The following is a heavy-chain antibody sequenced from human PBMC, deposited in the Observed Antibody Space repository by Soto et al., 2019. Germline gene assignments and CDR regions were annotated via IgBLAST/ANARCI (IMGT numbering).Heavy chain of an antibody. CDR2: INSAGTP. D-gene: IGHD3-10*01. J-gene: IGHJ6*02. CDR1: GFTVATNY. CDR3: AREKSTMIRGVRYGMDV. Sequence: EVQLVETGGGLIQPGGSLRLTCDASGFTVATNYMSWVRQAPGKGLEWVSLINSAGTPYYADSVNGRFTVSRDTSKNTLYLQMSSLRVDDTAVYFCAREKSTMIRGVRYGMDVWGQGTRVTVSS. V-gene: IGHV3-53*02.